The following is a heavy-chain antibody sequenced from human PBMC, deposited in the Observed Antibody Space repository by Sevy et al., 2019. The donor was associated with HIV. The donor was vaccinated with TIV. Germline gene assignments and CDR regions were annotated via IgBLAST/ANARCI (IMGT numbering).Heavy chain of an antibody. D-gene: IGHD3-22*01. J-gene: IGHJ4*02. CDR3: ARRRYDNTGYPQYFFDY. Sequence: GESLKISCTGSGYSFSNYWIGWVRQVPGKGLEWMGIIYPDDSDIRYSPSFQGQVTISADKSISTAYLQWSSLKASDSAIYFCARRRYDNTGYPQYFFDYWGQGTRATVSS. CDR1: GYSFSNYW. V-gene: IGHV5-51*01. CDR2: IYPDDSDI.